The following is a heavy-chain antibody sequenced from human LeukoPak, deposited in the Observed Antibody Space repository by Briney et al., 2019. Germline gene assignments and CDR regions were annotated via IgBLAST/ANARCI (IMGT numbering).Heavy chain of an antibody. CDR3: ARNPYSSSWQFDY. CDR2: ISGSGGST. Sequence: GGSLRLSCAASGFTFSSYAMSWVRQAPGKGLEWVSGISGSGGSTYYADSVNGRFTISRDNSKNTLYLQMNSLRADDTAVYYCARNPYSSSWQFDYWGQGTLVSVSS. CDR1: GFTFSSYA. V-gene: IGHV3-23*01. J-gene: IGHJ4*02. D-gene: IGHD6-13*01.